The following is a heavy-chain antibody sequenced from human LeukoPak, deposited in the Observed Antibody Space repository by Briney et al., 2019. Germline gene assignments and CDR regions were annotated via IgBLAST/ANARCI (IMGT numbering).Heavy chain of an antibody. J-gene: IGHJ4*02. D-gene: IGHD3-22*01. CDR2: INPSGGST. CDR3: ARRAYYYDSSGYSPAGY. Sequence: ASVKVSCKASGYTFTSYYMHWVRQAPGQGLEWMGIINPSGGSTSYAQKFQGRVTMTRDTSTSTVYMELSRLRSDDTAVYYCARRAYYYDSSGYSPAGYWGQGTLVTVSS. V-gene: IGHV1-46*01. CDR1: GYTFTSYY.